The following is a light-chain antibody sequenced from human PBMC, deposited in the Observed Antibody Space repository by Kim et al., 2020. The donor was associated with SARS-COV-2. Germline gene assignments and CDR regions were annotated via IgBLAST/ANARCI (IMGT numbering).Light chain of an antibody. V-gene: IGLV3-1*01. CDR1: ELGHKY. CDR3: QAWDSSTAVV. J-gene: IGLJ2*01. CDR2: QDS. Sequence: VSPGQTASLTGPGDELGHKYTYGYKQKPGQSPVLVMYQDSKRPSGIPERFSGSNSGNTATLTISGTQSMDEADYYCQAWDSSTAVVFGGGTQLTVL.